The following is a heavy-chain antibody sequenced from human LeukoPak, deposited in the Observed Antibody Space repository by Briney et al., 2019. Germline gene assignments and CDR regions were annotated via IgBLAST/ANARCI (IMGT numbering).Heavy chain of an antibody. CDR3: ARGQHSSGYYLPN. CDR2: IIPIFGTA. V-gene: IGHV1-69*05. D-gene: IGHD3-22*01. CDR1: GGTFSSYA. Sequence: SVKVSCKASGGTFSSYAISWVRQAPGQGLEWMGRIIPIFGTANYAQKFQGRVTITTDESTSTAYMELSSLRSEDTAVYYCARGQHSSGYYLPNWGEGTLVTVSS. J-gene: IGHJ4*02.